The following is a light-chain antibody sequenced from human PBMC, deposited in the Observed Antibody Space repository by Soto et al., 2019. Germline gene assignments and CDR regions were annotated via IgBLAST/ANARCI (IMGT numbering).Light chain of an antibody. J-gene: IGKJ5*01. CDR3: MQSTQLPPT. V-gene: IGKV2D-29*02. Sequence: DVVMTQTPLSLSVAPGQPASISCKSSQSLLHITGETFLFWYLQKPGQSPQLLIYEVSTRVSGVPDRVSGSGSGTDFTLEISRVETAHVGISSYMQSTQLPPTFGQGTRLGI. CDR2: EVS. CDR1: QSLLHITGETF.